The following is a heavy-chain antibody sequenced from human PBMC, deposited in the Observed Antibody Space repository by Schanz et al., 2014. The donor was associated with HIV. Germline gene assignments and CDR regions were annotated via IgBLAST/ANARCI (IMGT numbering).Heavy chain of an antibody. J-gene: IGHJ6*02. CDR2: IWYDGSNK. D-gene: IGHD5-18*01. V-gene: IGHV3-33*01. CDR1: GFTFTSFG. CDR3: ARDAASHSYGSTMDV. Sequence: QVQLVESGGGVVQPGRSLRLSCAASGFTFTSFGMHWVRQAPGKGLDWVAVIWYDGSNKYYADSVKGRFTISRDNSKKALYLQMNSLRVEDTAVYYCARDAASHSYGSTMDVWGQGTTVTVSS.